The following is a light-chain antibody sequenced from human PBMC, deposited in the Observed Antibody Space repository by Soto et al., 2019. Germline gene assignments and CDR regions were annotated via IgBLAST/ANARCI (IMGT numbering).Light chain of an antibody. J-gene: IGKJ5*01. CDR3: QQLYSYPIT. CDR1: QGISSY. CDR2: AAS. V-gene: IGKV1-9*01. Sequence: DIQLTQSPSFLSASVGDRVTITCRASQGISSYLAWYQQKPGKAPELLIYAASTLQSGVPSRFSGSGSATEFTLTISSLQREDFATYYCQQLYSYPITFGQGTRLEIK.